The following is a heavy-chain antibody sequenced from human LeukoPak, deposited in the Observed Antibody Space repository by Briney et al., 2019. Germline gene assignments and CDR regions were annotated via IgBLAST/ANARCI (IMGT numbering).Heavy chain of an antibody. V-gene: IGHV3-30*02. CDR3: AKELVSSSWYGDAFDI. J-gene: IGHJ3*02. CDR1: GFTFSSYG. CDR2: IRYDGSNK. Sequence: PGGSLRLSCAASGFTFSSYGMHWVRQAPGKGLEWVAFIRYDGSNKYYADSVKGRFTISRDNSKNTLYRQMNSLRAEDTAVYYCAKELVSSSWYGDAFDIWGQGTMVTVSS. D-gene: IGHD6-13*01.